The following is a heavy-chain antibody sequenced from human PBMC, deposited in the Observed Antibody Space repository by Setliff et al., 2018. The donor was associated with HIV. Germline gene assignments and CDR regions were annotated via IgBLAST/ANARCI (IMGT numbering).Heavy chain of an antibody. J-gene: IGHJ4*02. CDR2: INPNSGST. Sequence: ASVKVSCKASGYTFTAYYIHWVRQAPGQGLEWMGRINPNSGSTNYAQNFQGGVTMTRDTSISTAYMELSRLRSDDTAVYYCARGLLGLLPPENYWGQGTLVTVSS. CDR1: GYTFTAYY. CDR3: ARGLLGLLPPENY. D-gene: IGHD3-22*01. V-gene: IGHV1-2*06.